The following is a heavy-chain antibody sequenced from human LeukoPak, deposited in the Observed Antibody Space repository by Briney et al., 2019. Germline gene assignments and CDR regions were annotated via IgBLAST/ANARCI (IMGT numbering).Heavy chain of an antibody. CDR2: ITNSGSTI. J-gene: IGHJ4*02. D-gene: IGHD6-19*01. Sequence: GGSLRLSCAASGFTFSDYYMSWIRQAPGKGLEWVSYITNSGSTIYYADSVKGRFTISRDNAKNSLYLQMNSLRAEDTSVYYCARRGAVAGTVDYWGQGTLVTVSS. V-gene: IGHV3-11*04. CDR1: GFTFSDYY. CDR3: ARRGAVAGTVDY.